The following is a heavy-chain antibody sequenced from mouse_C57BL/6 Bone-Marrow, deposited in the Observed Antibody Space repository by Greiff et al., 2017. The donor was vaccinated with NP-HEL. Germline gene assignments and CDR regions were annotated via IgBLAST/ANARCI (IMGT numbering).Heavy chain of an antibody. D-gene: IGHD1-1*01. J-gene: IGHJ3*01. Sequence: VQRVESGPGLVQPSQSLSITCTVSGFSLTSYGVHWVRPSPGKGLEWLGVIWSGGSTDSNAAFISSLSISKDTSKSQVFFKMNSLQADDTAIYYCARNRYYGSSPAWFAYWGQGTLVTVSA. V-gene: IGHV2-2*01. CDR3: ARNRYYGSSPAWFAY. CDR2: IWSGGST. CDR1: GFSLTSYG.